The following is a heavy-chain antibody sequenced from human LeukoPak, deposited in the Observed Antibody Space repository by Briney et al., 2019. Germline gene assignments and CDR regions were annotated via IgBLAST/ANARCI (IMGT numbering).Heavy chain of an antibody. V-gene: IGHV3-64*04. J-gene: IGHJ4*02. CDR3: ARGPGWNYFDY. D-gene: IGHD2-15*01. CDR1: GFTFSDYP. CDR2: ISSNGGGT. Sequence: PGGSLRLSCSVSGFTFSDYPMHWVRQAPGKGLEYVSGISSNGGGTYYADSVKDRFSISRDNSKNTVYLQMNSLRAEDTAVYYCARGPGWNYFDYWGQGTLVTVSS.